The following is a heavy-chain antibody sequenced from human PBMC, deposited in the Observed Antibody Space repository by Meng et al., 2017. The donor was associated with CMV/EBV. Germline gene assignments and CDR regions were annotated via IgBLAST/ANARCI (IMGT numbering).Heavy chain of an antibody. J-gene: IGHJ4*02. CDR3: VRDHNWGPDY. V-gene: IGHV1-2*02. CDR2: IYPNSGGT. CDR1: GYRFSDHY. D-gene: IGHD1-1*01. Sequence: QVQLVQTGAEGKSPGASVKVSCQTSGYRFSDHYMHWVRQAPGQGLEWMGWIYPNSGGTHYAQKFQDRVTMTRDTSISTVYMELSRLTSDDTAVYYCVRDHNWGPDYWGQGTLVTVSS.